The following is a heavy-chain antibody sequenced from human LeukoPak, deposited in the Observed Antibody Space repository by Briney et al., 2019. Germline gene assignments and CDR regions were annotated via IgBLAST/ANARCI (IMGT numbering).Heavy chain of an antibody. J-gene: IGHJ5*02. D-gene: IGHD1-26*01. CDR3: AREKIVGVNNWFDP. CDR2: INPNSGGT. Sequence: GASVKVSCKASRYTFTGYYMHWVRQAPGQGLEWMGWINPNSGGTNYAQKFQGRVTMTRDTSISTAYMELSRLRSDDTAVYYCAREKIVGVNNWFDPWGQGTLVTVSS. CDR1: RYTFTGYY. V-gene: IGHV1-2*02.